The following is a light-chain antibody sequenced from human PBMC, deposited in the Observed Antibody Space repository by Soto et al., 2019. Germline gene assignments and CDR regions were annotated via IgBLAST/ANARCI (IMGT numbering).Light chain of an antibody. CDR2: GAS. J-gene: IGKJ2*01. CDR1: RSDRNTF. CDR3: QQYGASPPVYA. V-gene: IGKV3-20*01. Sequence: EIVLTQSPGTLSLSPGERATLSCRTSRSDRNTFLAWYQQKPGQAPRLLIYGASSRATGIPDRFSGSGSGTDFTLTISILEPEDFAVYYCQQYGASPPVYAFGQGTKLEIK.